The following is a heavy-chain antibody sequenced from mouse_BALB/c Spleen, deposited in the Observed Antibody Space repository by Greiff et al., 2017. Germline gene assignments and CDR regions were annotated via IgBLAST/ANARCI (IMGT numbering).Heavy chain of an antibody. J-gene: IGHJ4*01. Sequence: EVQLVESGGGLVKPGGSLKLSCAASGFAFSSYDMSWVRQTPEKRLEWVAYISSGGGSTYYPDTVKGRFTISRDTAKNTLYLQMSSLKSEDTAMYYCESHYYGSDPYAMDYWGQGTTVTVSS. CDR2: ISSGGGST. CDR3: ESHYYGSDPYAMDY. CDR1: GFAFSSYD. D-gene: IGHD1-1*01. V-gene: IGHV5-12-1*01.